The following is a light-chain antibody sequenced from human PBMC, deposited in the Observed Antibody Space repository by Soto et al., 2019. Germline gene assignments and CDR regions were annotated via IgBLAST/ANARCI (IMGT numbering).Light chain of an antibody. CDR3: QQYYSTPRT. Sequence: DIVMTQSPDSLAVSLGERATINCKSSQSVLYSSNNKNYLAWYQQKPGQPPKLLIYWASTRESRFPDRFSGSGSGTDFTLTISSLQAEDVAVYYCQQYYSTPRTFGQGTKVAIK. J-gene: IGKJ1*01. CDR1: QSVLYSSNNKNY. CDR2: WAS. V-gene: IGKV4-1*01.